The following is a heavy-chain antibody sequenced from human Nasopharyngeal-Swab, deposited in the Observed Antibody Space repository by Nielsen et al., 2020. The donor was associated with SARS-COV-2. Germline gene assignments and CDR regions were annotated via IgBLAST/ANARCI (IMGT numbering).Heavy chain of an antibody. CDR3: AKDLGYSYGSVGMDV. V-gene: IGHV3-30*18. Sequence: GGSLRLSCAASGFTFSSYGMHWVRQAPGKGLEWVEVISYDGSNKYYADSVKGRFTISRDNSKNTLYLQMNSLRAKDTAVYYCAKDLGYSYGSVGMDVWGQGTTVTVSS. CDR2: ISYDGSNK. D-gene: IGHD5-18*01. J-gene: IGHJ6*02. CDR1: GFTFSSYG.